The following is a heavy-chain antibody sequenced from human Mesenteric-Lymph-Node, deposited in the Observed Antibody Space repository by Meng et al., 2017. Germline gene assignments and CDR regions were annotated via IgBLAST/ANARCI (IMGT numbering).Heavy chain of an antibody. J-gene: IGHJ4*02. CDR2: INHSGSA. D-gene: IGHD3-22*01. CDR1: GGCFRDYY. Sequence: QLRQRGASPLKPSWTLFLTCACYGGCFRDYYWSWIRQPPGKGLEGIGEINHSGSANYSPSLKSRVTISVDTSQNPFSLKLRSVTAADTAVYYCARVFDSSGYSLMLAYWGQGTLVPSPQ. CDR3: ARVFDSSGYSLMLAY. V-gene: IGHV4-34*01.